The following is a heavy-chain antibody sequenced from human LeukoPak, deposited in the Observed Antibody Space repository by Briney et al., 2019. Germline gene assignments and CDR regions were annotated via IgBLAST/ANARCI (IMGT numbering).Heavy chain of an antibody. CDR3: ARKYCSSTSCSTGRGFDP. V-gene: IGHV4-30-2*01. J-gene: IGHJ5*02. Sequence: SQTLSLTCTVSGGSISSGGYYWSWIRQPPGKGLEWIGYIYHSGSTYYNPSLKSRVTISVDRSKNQFSLKLSSVTAADTAVYYCARKYCSSTSCSTGRGFDPWGQGTLVTVSS. CDR1: GGSISSGGYY. D-gene: IGHD2-2*01. CDR2: IYHSGST.